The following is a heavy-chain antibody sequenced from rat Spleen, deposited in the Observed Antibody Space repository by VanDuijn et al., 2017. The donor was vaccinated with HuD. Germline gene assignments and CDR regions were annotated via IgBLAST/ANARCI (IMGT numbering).Heavy chain of an antibody. J-gene: IGHJ2*01. CDR1: GFIFSNYD. Sequence: EVQLVESGGGLVQPGRSLKLSCAASGFIFSNYDMAWVRQAPKKGLEWVASISYEGNTAFYGDSMKGRFTISRDNAKSTLYLQISSLRSEDTATYYCARQEDYGGYSRDYFGYWGQGVVVTVSS. CDR3: ARQEDYGGYSRDYFGY. CDR2: ISYEGNTA. V-gene: IGHV5-22*01. D-gene: IGHD1-11*01.